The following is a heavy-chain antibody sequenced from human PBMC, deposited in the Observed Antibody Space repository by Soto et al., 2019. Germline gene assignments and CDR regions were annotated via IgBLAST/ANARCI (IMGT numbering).Heavy chain of an antibody. CDR1: GYTFTSYA. J-gene: IGHJ6*02. CDR3: ASGGYSYGNCYYGMDV. V-gene: IGHV1-3*01. Sequence: ASVKVSCKASGYTFTSYAMHWVRRAPGQRLEWMGWINAGNGNTKYSQKFQGRVTITRDTSASTAYMELSSLRSEDTAVYYCASGGYSYGNCYYGMDVWGQGTTVTVS. CDR2: INAGNGNT. D-gene: IGHD5-18*01.